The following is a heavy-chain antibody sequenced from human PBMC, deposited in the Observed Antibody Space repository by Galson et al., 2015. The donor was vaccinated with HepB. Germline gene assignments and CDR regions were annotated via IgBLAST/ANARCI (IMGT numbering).Heavy chain of an antibody. CDR3: ARARWYYYDSSGQNWYFDL. CDR1: GDSVSSNSAA. V-gene: IGHV6-1*01. Sequence: CAISGDSVSSNSAAWNWIRQSPSRGLEWLGRTYYRSKWYNDYAVSVKSRITINPDTSKNQFSLQLNSVTPEDTAVYYCARARWYYYDSSGQNWYFDLWGRGTLVTVSS. J-gene: IGHJ2*01. CDR2: TYYRSKWYN. D-gene: IGHD3-22*01.